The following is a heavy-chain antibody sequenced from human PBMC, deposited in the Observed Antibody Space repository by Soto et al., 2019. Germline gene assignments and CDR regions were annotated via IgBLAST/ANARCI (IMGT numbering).Heavy chain of an antibody. CDR1: GFTFSSYG. CDR3: AKDKLRAYCGGDCYS. J-gene: IGHJ4*02. D-gene: IGHD2-21*02. CDR2: ISYDGSNK. Sequence: HPGGSLRLSCAASGFTFSSYGMHWVRQAPGKGLEWVAVISYDGSNKYYADSVKGRFTISRDNSKNPLYLQMNSLRAEDTAVYYCAKDKLRAYCGGDCYSWGQGTLVTVSS. V-gene: IGHV3-30*18.